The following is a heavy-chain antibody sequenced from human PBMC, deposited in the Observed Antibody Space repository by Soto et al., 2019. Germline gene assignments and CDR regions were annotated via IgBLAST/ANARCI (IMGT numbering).Heavy chain of an antibody. CDR3: VRIRALWSATFPD. CDR2: IYWNDDK. CDR1: GFSLNSRGVG. J-gene: IGHJ4*02. D-gene: IGHD3-10*01. V-gene: IGHV2-5*01. Sequence: QITLKESGPALVRPTQTLTLTCTFSGFSLNSRGVGVGWIRQPPGKALEWLALIYWNDDKRYSPSLKSRLTISKDTSRNQVVLTVTNMDPVDTATYYCVRIRALWSATFPDWGRGTLVTVSS.